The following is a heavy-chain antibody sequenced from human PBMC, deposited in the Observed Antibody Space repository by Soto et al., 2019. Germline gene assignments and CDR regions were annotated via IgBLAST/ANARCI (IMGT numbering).Heavy chain of an antibody. D-gene: IGHD3-10*01. CDR1: GVTLTGYY. Sequence: SETLSLTCTVSGVTLTGYYWSWIRQTPGKTLEWIGCIYFNGTTNYNPSLKSRVTISLDMSKNQFSLKLSSVTAADTAVYHCARGKGTHKYWGRGTLVTVSS. V-gene: IGHV4-59*01. CDR3: ARGKGTHKY. CDR2: IYFNGTT. J-gene: IGHJ4*02.